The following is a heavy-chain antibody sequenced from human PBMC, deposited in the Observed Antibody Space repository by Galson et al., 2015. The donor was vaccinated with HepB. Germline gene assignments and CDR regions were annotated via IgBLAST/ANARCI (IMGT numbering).Heavy chain of an antibody. CDR1: GYSFTSYW. V-gene: IGHV5-10-1*01. J-gene: IGHJ2*01. D-gene: IGHD6-19*01. Sequence: QSGAEVKKPGESLRISCKGSGYSFTSYWISWVRQMPGKGLEWMGRIDPSDSYTNYSPSFQGHVTISADKSISTAYLQWSSLKASDTAMYYCARHRRYSSGWTHWYFDLWGRGALVTVSS. CDR3: ARHRRYSSGWTHWYFDL. CDR2: IDPSDSYT.